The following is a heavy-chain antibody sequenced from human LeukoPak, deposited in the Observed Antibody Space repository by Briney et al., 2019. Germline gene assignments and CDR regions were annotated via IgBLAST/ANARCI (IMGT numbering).Heavy chain of an antibody. CDR3: ARDLDIAWFGEYYGMDV. J-gene: IGHJ6*02. D-gene: IGHD3-10*01. Sequence: PGGSLRLSCAASGFTVSSNYMSWVRQAPGKGLEWVSVIYSGGSTYYADSVKGRFTISRDNSKNTLYLQMNSLRAEDTAVYYCARDLDIAWFGEYYGMDVWGQGTTVTVSS. V-gene: IGHV3-66*01. CDR2: IYSGGST. CDR1: GFTVSSNY.